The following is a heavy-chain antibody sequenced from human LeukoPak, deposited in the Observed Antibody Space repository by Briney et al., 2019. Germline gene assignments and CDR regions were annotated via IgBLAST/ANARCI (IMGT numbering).Heavy chain of an antibody. CDR1: GYTFTSYY. D-gene: IGHD3-10*01. CDR3: ARVGTNIYGSGTDY. J-gene: IGHJ4*02. Sequence: ASVKVSCKASGYTFTSYYMRWVRQAPGQGLEWMGIINPSGGSTSYAQKFQGRVTMTRNMSTSTVYMELSSLRSEDTAVYYCARVGTNIYGSGTDYWGQGTLVTVSS. CDR2: INPSGGST. V-gene: IGHV1-46*01.